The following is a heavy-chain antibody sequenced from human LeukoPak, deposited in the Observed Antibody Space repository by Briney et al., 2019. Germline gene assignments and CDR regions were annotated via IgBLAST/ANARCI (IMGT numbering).Heavy chain of an antibody. Sequence: GRSLRLSCAASGFTFSSYGMHWVRQAPGKGLEWVAVISYDGSNKYYADSVKGRFTISRDNSKNTLYLQMNSLRAEDTAVYYCAKDDYYEYWGQGTLVTVSS. CDR1: GFTFSSYG. CDR2: ISYDGSNK. J-gene: IGHJ4*02. V-gene: IGHV3-30*18. CDR3: AKDDYYEY.